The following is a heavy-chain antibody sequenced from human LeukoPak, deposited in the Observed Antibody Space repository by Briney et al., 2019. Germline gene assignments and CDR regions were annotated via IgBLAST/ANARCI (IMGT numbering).Heavy chain of an antibody. CDR2: ISGSGGST. V-gene: IGHV3-23*01. D-gene: IGHD3-9*01. CDR1: GFTFSNYA. Sequence: PGASLSLSCAASGFTFSNYAMSWVRQAPGKGLEWVSAISGSGGSTYYADSVKGRFTISRDNSKNTLYLQLNSLRAEDTAVYYCAKWGDYDILTGYYDSDYWGQGTLVTVSS. J-gene: IGHJ4*02. CDR3: AKWGDYDILTGYYDSDY.